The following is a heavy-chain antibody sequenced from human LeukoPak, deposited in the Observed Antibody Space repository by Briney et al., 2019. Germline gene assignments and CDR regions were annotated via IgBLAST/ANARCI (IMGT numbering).Heavy chain of an antibody. CDR2: IRYDGSNK. CDR3: AKVKYDILTGGYYFDY. CDR1: GFTFSSYG. J-gene: IGHJ4*02. Sequence: GGSLRLSCAASGFTFSSYGMHWVRQAPGKGLEWVAFIRYDGSNKYYADSVKGRFTISRDNSKNTLYLQMNSLRAEDTAVYYCAKVKYDILTGGYYFDYWGQGTLVTVSS. V-gene: IGHV3-30*02. D-gene: IGHD3-9*01.